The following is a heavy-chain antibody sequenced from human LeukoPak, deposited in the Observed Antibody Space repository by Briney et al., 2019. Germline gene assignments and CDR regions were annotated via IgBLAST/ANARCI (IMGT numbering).Heavy chain of an antibody. J-gene: IGHJ4*02. CDR3: ARGAAADFDC. CDR2: INHSGST. CDR1: GGSFSGYY. V-gene: IGHV4-34*01. Sequence: SETLSLTCAVYGGSFSGYYWSWIRQPPGKGLEWIGEINHSGSTNYNPSLKSRVTISVDTSKNQFSLKLSSVTAADTAVYYCARGAAADFDCWGQGTLVTVSS. D-gene: IGHD6-13*01.